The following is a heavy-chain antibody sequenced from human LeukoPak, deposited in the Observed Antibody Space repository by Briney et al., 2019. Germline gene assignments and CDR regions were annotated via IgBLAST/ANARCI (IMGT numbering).Heavy chain of an antibody. Sequence: KSSETLSLTCTVSGSSISRYYWSWIRQPPGKGLEWIGYIYYSGSTNCNPSLKSRVTISIATSKNQSSLKLSSVTAADTAVYYCARQNYGDYGGGIDYWGQGTLVTLSS. CDR3: ARQNYGDYGGGIDY. J-gene: IGHJ4*02. V-gene: IGHV4-59*01. CDR1: GSSISRYY. CDR2: IYYSGST. D-gene: IGHD4-17*01.